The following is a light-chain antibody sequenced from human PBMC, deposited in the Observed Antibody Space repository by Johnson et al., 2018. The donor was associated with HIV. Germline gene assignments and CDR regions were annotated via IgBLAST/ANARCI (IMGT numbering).Light chain of an antibody. V-gene: IGLV1-51*02. CDR3: ATWSGSLN. Sequence: QPVLTQPPSVSAAPGQKVTISCSGSSSNIGNNYVSWYQQLPGTAPKLLIYENNKRPSGIPDRFSGSKSGTSATLGITGLQTGDEGDYYCATWSGSLNFGTGTKVTVL. J-gene: IGLJ1*01. CDR1: SSNIGNNY. CDR2: ENN.